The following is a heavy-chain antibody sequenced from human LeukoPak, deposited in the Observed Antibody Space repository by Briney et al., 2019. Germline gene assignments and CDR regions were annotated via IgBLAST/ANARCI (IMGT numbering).Heavy chain of an antibody. V-gene: IGHV4-34*01. D-gene: IGHD3-10*01. Sequence: PSETLSLTCAVSGGSFSGYYWSWIRQPPGEGLEWIGGINRSGSTKYNPSLKSRVTMPVDMSKNHFSLKLNSVTAADTAVYYCARDGDYYGSGIPFDFWGQGTLVTVSS. J-gene: IGHJ4*02. CDR3: ARDGDYYGSGIPFDF. CDR1: GGSFSGYY. CDR2: INRSGST.